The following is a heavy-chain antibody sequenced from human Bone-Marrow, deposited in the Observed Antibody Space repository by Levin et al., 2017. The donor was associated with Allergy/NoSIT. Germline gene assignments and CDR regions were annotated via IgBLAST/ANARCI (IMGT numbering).Heavy chain of an antibody. J-gene: IGHJ4*02. CDR1: GFSISSGHY. V-gene: IGHV4-38-2*02. CDR2: IFHSGLT. Sequence: KSSETLSLTCTISGFSISSGHYWGWMRQPPGKGLEWIATIFHSGLTYFKASLKSRVTISVDTSKNQFSLNLTSVTAADTALYFCAREKLMVGTKMARYFDYWGQGILVSVSS. CDR3: AREKLMVGTKMARYFDY. D-gene: IGHD2-8*01.